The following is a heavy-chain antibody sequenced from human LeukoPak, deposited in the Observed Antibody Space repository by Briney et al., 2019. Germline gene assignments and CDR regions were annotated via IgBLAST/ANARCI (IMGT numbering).Heavy chain of an antibody. V-gene: IGHV3-30*18. Sequence: GGSLRLSCAASGFTFSSYGMPWVRQAPGKGLEWVAVISYDGSNKYYADSVKGRFTISRDNSKNTLYLQMNSLRAEDTAVYYCAKDQRVYCSSTSCSYYFDYWGQGTLVTVSS. CDR1: GFTFSSYG. CDR3: AKDQRVYCSSTSCSYYFDY. D-gene: IGHD2-2*01. CDR2: ISYDGSNK. J-gene: IGHJ4*02.